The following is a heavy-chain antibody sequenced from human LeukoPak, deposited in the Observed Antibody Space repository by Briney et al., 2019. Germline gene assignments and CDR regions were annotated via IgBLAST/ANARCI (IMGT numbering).Heavy chain of an antibody. CDR2: ISYDGSNK. Sequence: GGSLRLSCAASGFTFGSYAMHWVRQAPGKGLEWVTIISYDGSNKYYADSVKGRFTISRDNSKNTLYLQMNSLRTEDTAVYYCARGDKQLVFNRNKGGFDPWGQGTLVTVSS. V-gene: IGHV3-30*04. J-gene: IGHJ5*02. D-gene: IGHD6-13*01. CDR1: GFTFGSYA. CDR3: ARGDKQLVFNRNKGGFDP.